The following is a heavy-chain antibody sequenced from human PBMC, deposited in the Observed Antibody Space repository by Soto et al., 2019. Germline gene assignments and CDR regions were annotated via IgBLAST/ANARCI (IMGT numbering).Heavy chain of an antibody. CDR1: GFTFSSYA. Sequence: VQLVESGGGVVQPGGSLRLSCAASGFTFSSYAMHWVRQAPGKGLEWVAVISYEANNKDYAYSVKGRFTISRDNSKNTLYVQMNSLRANDTHVYNCASVRLGSDDCYFWGQATMVTVAS. CDR3: ASVRLGSDDCYF. CDR2: ISYEANNK. J-gene: IGHJ3*01. D-gene: IGHD2-2*03. V-gene: IGHV3-30-3*01.